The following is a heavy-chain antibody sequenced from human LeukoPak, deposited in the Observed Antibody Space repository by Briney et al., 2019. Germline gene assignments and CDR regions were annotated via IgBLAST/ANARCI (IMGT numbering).Heavy chain of an antibody. CDR2: INWNGGST. CDR3: ARLKGIAVAGTNDY. CDR1: GFTFDDYG. V-gene: IGHV3-20*04. D-gene: IGHD6-19*01. Sequence: GGSLRLSCAASGFTFDDYGMSWVCQAPGKGLEWVSGINWNGGSTGYADSVKGRFTISRDNAKNSLYLQMNSLRAEDTALYYCARLKGIAVAGTNDYWGQGTLVTVSS. J-gene: IGHJ4*02.